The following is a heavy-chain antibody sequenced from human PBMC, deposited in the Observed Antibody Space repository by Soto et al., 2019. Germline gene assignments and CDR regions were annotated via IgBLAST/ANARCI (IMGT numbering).Heavy chain of an antibody. CDR3: TRGRALLYMDV. Sequence: GASVKVSCKASGYTFSDYYMHWVRQAPGQGLEWMGSINPDSGGTQYAQKFQGRVTMTRDTSITTAYMELSRLKSDDTALYYCTRGRALLYMDVWGQGSTVTVSS. V-gene: IGHV1-2*02. J-gene: IGHJ6*02. CDR2: INPDSGGT. CDR1: GYTFSDYY. D-gene: IGHD3-10*01.